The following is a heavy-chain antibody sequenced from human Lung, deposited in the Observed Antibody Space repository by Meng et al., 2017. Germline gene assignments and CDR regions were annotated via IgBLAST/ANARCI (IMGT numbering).Heavy chain of an antibody. V-gene: IGHV1-2*06. Sequence: ASVKVSCKPSGYNFPDYWLHWVRRAPGQGLEWRGRIDPKSGDKHYAQRFQGRVTMTGDTSISTAYMELSGLRSDDTAMYYCARDEDISAAGKLFGDYWGQGTLVTVSS. CDR2: IDPKSGDK. D-gene: IGHD6-13*01. J-gene: IGHJ4*02. CDR3: ARDEDISAAGKLFGDY. CDR1: GYNFPDYW.